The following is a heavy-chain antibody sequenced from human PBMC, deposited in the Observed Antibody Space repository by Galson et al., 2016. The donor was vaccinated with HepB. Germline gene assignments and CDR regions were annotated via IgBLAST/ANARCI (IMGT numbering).Heavy chain of an antibody. CDR1: GFTFRTYA. J-gene: IGHJ6*02. CDR3: AKAETGSCSGVNCYSYNYFGMDV. Sequence: SLRLSCAASGFTFRTYAMSWVRQAPGKGLEWISGISGTGDGTYYADSVKGRFIISRDNSMDTMFLQMNSLRAEDTAVYYCAKAETGSCSGVNCYSYNYFGMDVWGQGTTVSVSS. D-gene: IGHD2-15*01. V-gene: IGHV3-23*01. CDR2: ISGTGDGT.